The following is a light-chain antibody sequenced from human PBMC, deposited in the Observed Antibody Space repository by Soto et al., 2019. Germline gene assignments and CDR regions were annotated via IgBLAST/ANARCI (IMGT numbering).Light chain of an antibody. J-gene: IGLJ2*01. V-gene: IGLV1-40*01. CDR3: QSYDSTLSAVV. CDR2: SNF. CDR1: SSNIGAGYD. Sequence: HSVLTQPPSVSGAPGQRVTISCTGSSSNIGAGYDVHSYQQLPGTAPKLLIYSNFNRPSGVPDRFSGSKSGTSASLAITGLQPEDEADYYCQSYDSTLSAVVFGGGTKLTVL.